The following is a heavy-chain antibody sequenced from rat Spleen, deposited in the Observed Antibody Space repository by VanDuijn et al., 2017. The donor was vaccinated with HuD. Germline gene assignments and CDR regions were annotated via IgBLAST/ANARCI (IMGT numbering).Heavy chain of an antibody. J-gene: IGHJ3*01. D-gene: IGHD1-4*01. CDR1: GFTFSSFA. V-gene: IGHV5-19*01. CDR2: ISPSGAFT. Sequence: EVQLVESGGGLVQPGRSLKLSCAASGFTFSSFAMAWVRQAPTKGLEWVASISPSGAFTDYRDAVKGRFAISRDIAKSALYLQMDSLGSEDTATYYCATAGTRISRFAYWGQGTLVTVSS. CDR3: ATAGTRISRFAY.